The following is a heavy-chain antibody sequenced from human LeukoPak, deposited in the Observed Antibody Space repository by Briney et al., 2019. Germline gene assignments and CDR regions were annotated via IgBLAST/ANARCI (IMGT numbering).Heavy chain of an antibody. Sequence: SETLSLTCTVFGDWFSNRNHYWTWIRQPPGKELEWMGYVHNSGRAKYNPFLRSRALISLATPKTQSPLNVRSVTAPDTPMYYCASDSAPVRTSWYFDLCGRGALLTVSS. CDR3: ASDSAPVRTSWYFDL. J-gene: IGHJ2*01. D-gene: IGHD1-14*01. CDR1: GDWFSNRNHY. V-gene: IGHV4-61*01. CDR2: VHNSGRA.